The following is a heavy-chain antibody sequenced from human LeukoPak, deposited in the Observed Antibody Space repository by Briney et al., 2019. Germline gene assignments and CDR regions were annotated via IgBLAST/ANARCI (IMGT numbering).Heavy chain of an antibody. CDR1: GFTVSSNY. Sequence: PGGSLRLSCAASGFTVSSNYMSWVRQAPGKGLEWVSVIYSGGKTYYADSVKGRFTISKDNFKNRLYLEMNSLRPEDTAVYYCASSSAWFLNYAMDVWGHGATVTVSS. J-gene: IGHJ6*02. V-gene: IGHV3-53*05. CDR2: IYSGGKT. CDR3: ASSSAWFLNYAMDV. D-gene: IGHD6-19*01.